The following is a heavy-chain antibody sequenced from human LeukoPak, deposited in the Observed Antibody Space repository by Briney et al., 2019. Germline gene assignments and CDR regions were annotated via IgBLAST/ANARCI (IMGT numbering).Heavy chain of an antibody. D-gene: IGHD3-10*01. J-gene: IGHJ4*02. CDR2: ISAYNGNT. Sequence: GASVKVSCKASGYTFTSYGISWVRQAPGQGLEWMGWISAYNGNTNYAQKLQGRVTMTTDTSTSTAYMELRSLRSDDTAVYYCATLPFLRITMVRGVIEVWGQGTLVTVSS. CDR3: ATLPFLRITMVRGVIEV. V-gene: IGHV1-18*01. CDR1: GYTFTSYG.